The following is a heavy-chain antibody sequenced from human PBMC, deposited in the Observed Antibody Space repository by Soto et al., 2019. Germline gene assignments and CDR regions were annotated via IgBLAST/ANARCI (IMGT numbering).Heavy chain of an antibody. V-gene: IGHV4-34*01. CDR1: GGSFSGYY. D-gene: IGHD3-9*01. Sequence: SETLSLTCAVYGGSFSGYYWSWIRQPPGKGLEWIGEINHSGSTNYNPSLKSRVTISVDTSKNQFSLKLSSVTAADTAVYYCAKDRYDILTGQSNWFDPWGQGTLVTVSS. CDR2: INHSGST. J-gene: IGHJ5*02. CDR3: AKDRYDILTGQSNWFDP.